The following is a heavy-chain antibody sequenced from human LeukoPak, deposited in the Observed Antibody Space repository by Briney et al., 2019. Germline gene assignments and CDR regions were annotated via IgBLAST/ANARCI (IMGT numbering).Heavy chain of an antibody. V-gene: IGHV4-4*07. J-gene: IGHJ5*02. CDR2: IYNGGII. D-gene: IGHD3-16*01. CDR3: ARDSGTTGGVKFDP. Sequence: SETLSLTCTVSGDSISRYYWSWIRQPAGKGLEWIGRIYNGGIITYNPSLKSRVTMSIDTSNNQFSLRLRFVTAADTAVYYCARDSGTTGGVKFDPWGQGTLVTATS. CDR1: GDSISRYY.